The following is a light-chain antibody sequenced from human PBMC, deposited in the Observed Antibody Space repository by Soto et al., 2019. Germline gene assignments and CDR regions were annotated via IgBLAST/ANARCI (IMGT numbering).Light chain of an antibody. CDR2: EVS. J-gene: IGLJ3*02. V-gene: IGLV2-23*02. Sequence: QSALTQPASVSGSPGQSITISCTGTSSDVGSYNLVSWYQQHPGKAPKLMIYEVSKRPSGVSNRFSGSKSGNTASLTTAGLQAEDEADYYCCSYAGSSTWVFGGGTKVTVL. CDR3: CSYAGSSTWV. CDR1: SSDVGSYNL.